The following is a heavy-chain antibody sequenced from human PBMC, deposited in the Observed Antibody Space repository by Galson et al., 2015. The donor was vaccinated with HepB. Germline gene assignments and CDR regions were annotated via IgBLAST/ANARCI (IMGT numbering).Heavy chain of an antibody. CDR2: ISYDGSSE. CDR3: AREPYFGFWSGYFDY. J-gene: IGHJ4*02. V-gene: IGHV3-30*03. Sequence: SLRLSCAASGFTFSSYGMHWVRQAPGKGLEGVAFISYDGSSEYYGESVKGRFTMSRDISKNTVFLQMNSLRAEDTAVYYCAREPYFGFWSGYFDYWGQGTLVTVSS. CDR1: GFTFSSYG. D-gene: IGHD3-3*01.